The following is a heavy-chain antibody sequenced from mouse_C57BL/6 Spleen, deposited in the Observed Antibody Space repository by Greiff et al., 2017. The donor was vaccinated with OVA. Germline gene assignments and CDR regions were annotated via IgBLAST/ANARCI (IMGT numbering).Heavy chain of an antibody. J-gene: IGHJ1*03. V-gene: IGHV3-1*01. D-gene: IGHD1-1*01. CDR2: LSYSGST. CDR3: AREGSSYWYFDV. Sequence: VQLKESGPGMVKPSQSLSLTCTVTGYSITSGYDWHWIRHFPGNILEWMGYLSYSGSTNYNPSLKSRISITHDTSKNHVFLKMNSVTTDDTATYYCAREGSSYWYFDVWGTGTTVTVSS. CDR1: GYSITSGYD.